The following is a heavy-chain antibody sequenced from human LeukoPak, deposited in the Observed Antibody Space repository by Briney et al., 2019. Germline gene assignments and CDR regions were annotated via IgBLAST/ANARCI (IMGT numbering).Heavy chain of an antibody. Sequence: SETLSLTCAVYGEPFSDYYWSWLRRPTGKGLEWIGEVNRSGSTNYKSSLKSRVTISVDTSKNQLSLKLTSVTAADTAVYYCARVAPPNPYWGQGTLVTVSS. CDR1: GEPFSDYY. V-gene: IGHV4-34*01. CDR3: ARVAPPNPY. J-gene: IGHJ4*02. CDR2: VNRSGST.